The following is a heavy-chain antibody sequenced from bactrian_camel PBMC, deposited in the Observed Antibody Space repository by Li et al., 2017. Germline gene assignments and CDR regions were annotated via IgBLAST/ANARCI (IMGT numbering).Heavy chain of an antibody. D-gene: IGHD1*01. CDR3: AADAPGNCMTAFLALGELLLEEYKY. CDR2: LYIAGESERVTASMRGAATTLT. Sequence: HVQLVESGGGSVQAGGTLKLSCTTSDHTPLNSCMAWFRQVPGKERVAVATLYIAGESERVTASMRGAATTLTYYAASVKGRFTISLDNAKNTLYLQMNSLKPEDTAMYYCAADAPGNCMTAFLALGELLLEEYKYWGQGTQVTVS. V-gene: IGHV3-3*01. J-gene: IGHJ4*01. CDR1: DHTPLNSC.